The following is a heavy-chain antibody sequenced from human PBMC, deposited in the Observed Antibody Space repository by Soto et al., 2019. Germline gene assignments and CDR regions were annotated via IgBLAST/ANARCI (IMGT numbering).Heavy chain of an antibody. CDR3: ASALYNYGMDV. Sequence: ASVNVSCKASGYTFTSYGISWVRQAPGQGLEWMGWISAYNGNTNYAQKIQGRVTMTTDTSTSTAYMELRSLRSDDTAVYYCASALYNYGMDVWGQGTTVTVSS. D-gene: IGHD3-16*01. CDR2: ISAYNGNT. CDR1: GYTFTSYG. J-gene: IGHJ6*02. V-gene: IGHV1-18*01.